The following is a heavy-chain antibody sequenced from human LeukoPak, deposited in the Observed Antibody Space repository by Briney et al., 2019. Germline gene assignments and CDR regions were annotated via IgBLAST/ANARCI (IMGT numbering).Heavy chain of an antibody. J-gene: IGHJ4*02. V-gene: IGHV3-48*04. CDR3: ARVPGYDSSGYAFDY. D-gene: IGHD3-22*01. Sequence: GGSLRLSCAASGFTFSSYSMNWVRQAPGKGLEWVSYISSSSSTIYYADSVKGRFTISRDNAKNSLYLQMNSLRAEDTALYYCARVPGYDSSGYAFDYWGQGTLVTVSS. CDR2: ISSSSSTI. CDR1: GFTFSSYS.